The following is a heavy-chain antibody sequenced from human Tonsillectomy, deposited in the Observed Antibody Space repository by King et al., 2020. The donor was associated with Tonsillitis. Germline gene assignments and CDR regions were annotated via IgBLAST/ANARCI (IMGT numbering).Heavy chain of an antibody. V-gene: IGHV4-39*01. D-gene: IGHD3-10*01. CDR1: GGSISSSSYY. Sequence: LQLQESGPGLVKPSETLSLTCTVSGGSISSSSYYWGWIRQPPGKGLGWIGSIYYSGSTYYNPSLKSRVTISVDTSKNQFSLKLSSVTAADTAVYYCARLGYYYGSGSYYPREEYYFDYWGQGTLVTVSS. J-gene: IGHJ4*02. CDR3: ARLGYYYGSGSYYPREEYYFDY. CDR2: IYYSGST.